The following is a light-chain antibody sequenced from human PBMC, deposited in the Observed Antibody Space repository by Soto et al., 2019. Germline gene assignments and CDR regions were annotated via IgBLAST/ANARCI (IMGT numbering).Light chain of an antibody. CDR3: AAWDGSLNVYV. J-gene: IGLJ1*01. Sequence: QSALTQPPSASGTPGQRVTISCSGSSSNIGSNTVNWYQQLPRTAPKVLIYSNNQRPSGVPDRFSGSKSGTSASLAISGLQSEDEADYYCAAWDGSLNVYVFGTGTKLTVL. CDR1: SSNIGSNT. V-gene: IGLV1-44*01. CDR2: SNN.